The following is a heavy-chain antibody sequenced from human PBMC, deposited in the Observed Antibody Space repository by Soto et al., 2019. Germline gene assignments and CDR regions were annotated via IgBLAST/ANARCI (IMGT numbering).Heavy chain of an antibody. J-gene: IGHJ6*02. CDR2: INPSGGST. V-gene: IGHV1-46*01. Sequence: QVQLVQSGAEVKKPGASVKVSCKASGYTFTSYYMHWVRQAPGQGLEWMGIINPSGGSTSYAQKFQGRVTMTRDTSTSTVYMELSSLRSEDTAVHYCARDLAYCGGDCSSRSYGMDVWGQGTTVTVSS. CDR1: GYTFTSYY. D-gene: IGHD2-21*02. CDR3: ARDLAYCGGDCSSRSYGMDV.